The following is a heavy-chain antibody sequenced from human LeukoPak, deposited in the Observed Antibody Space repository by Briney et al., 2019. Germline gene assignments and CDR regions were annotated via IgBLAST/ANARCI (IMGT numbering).Heavy chain of an antibody. CDR1: GYTFTSYG. D-gene: IGHD2-15*01. CDR3: ARVSGYCSGGSCLPRAVDAFDI. Sequence: ASVKVSCKASGYTFTSYGISWVRQAPGQGVEWMGWITAYNGNTNYAQKLQGRVTMTTDTSTSTAYMELRSLRSDDTAVYYCARVSGYCSGGSCLPRAVDAFDIWGQGTMVTVSS. J-gene: IGHJ3*02. CDR2: ITAYNGNT. V-gene: IGHV1-18*01.